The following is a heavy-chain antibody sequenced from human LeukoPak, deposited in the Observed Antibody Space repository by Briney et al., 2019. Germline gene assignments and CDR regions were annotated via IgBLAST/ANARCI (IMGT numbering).Heavy chain of an antibody. J-gene: IGHJ6*02. CDR2: ISGSGGST. CDR3: AKAPPDQYYYYYGMDV. Sequence: GGSLRLSCAASGFNFRGYAMSWVRQSPGKGLEWVSAISGSGGSTYYADSVKGRFTISRDNSNNTLSLQMNSLRAEDTAVYYCAKAPPDQYYYYYGMDVWGQGTTVTVSS. V-gene: IGHV3-23*01. D-gene: IGHD1-14*01. CDR1: GFNFRGYA.